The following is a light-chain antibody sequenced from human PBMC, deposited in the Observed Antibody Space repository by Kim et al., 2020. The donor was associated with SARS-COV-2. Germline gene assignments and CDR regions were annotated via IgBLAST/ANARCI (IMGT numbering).Light chain of an antibody. CDR2: AAS. V-gene: IGKV1-NL1*01. CDR1: QGINNS. CDR3: QQYYSTPLS. J-gene: IGKJ4*01. Sequence: DIQMTQSPSSLSASVGDRVTITCRASQGINNSLAWYQQKPGKAPKLLLYAASRLESGVPSRFSGSGSGTDYTLTISSLQPEDSATYYCQQYYSTPLSFGGGTKVDIK.